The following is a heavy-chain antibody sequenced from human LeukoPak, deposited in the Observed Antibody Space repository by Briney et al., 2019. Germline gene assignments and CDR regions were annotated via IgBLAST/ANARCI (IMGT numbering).Heavy chain of an antibody. CDR1: GGSISSYY. CDR3: ARGASGYDSHYYYYMDV. CDR2: IYHSGST. D-gene: IGHD5-12*01. J-gene: IGHJ6*03. V-gene: IGHV4-38-2*02. Sequence: SETLSLTCTVSGGSISSYYWGWIRQPPGKGLEWIGSIYHSGSTYYNPSLKSRVTISVDTSKNQFSLKLSSVTAADTAVYYCARGASGYDSHYYYYMDVWGKGTTVTVSS.